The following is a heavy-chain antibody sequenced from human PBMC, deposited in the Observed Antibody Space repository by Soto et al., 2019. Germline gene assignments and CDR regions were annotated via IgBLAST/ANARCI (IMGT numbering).Heavy chain of an antibody. CDR3: ARALKYGYSYYYYMDV. Sequence: QLQLQESGPGLVKPSETLSLTCTVSGGSISSSSYYWGWMRQPPGQGLEGIGSIYYSGSTSYNPALKNRVTISVDTSKTQFTLKLSSVTAADKAVYYCARALKYGYSYYYYMDVWGKGTTVTVSS. J-gene: IGHJ6*03. V-gene: IGHV4-39*01. CDR2: IYYSGST. CDR1: GGSISSSSYY. D-gene: IGHD3-22*01.